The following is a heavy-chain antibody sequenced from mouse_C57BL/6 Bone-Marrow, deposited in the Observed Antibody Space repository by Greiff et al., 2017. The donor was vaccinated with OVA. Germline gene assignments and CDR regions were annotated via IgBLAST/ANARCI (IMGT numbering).Heavy chain of an antibody. Sequence: EVKVEESGGGLVKPGGSLKLSCAASGFTFSSYAMSWVRQTPEKRLEWVATISDGGSYTYYPDNVKGRFTISRDNAKNNLYLQMIHLKSEDTAMYYCARGPLTGTYNAMDYWGQGTSVTVSS. CDR1: GFTFSSYA. D-gene: IGHD4-1*01. V-gene: IGHV5-4*03. J-gene: IGHJ4*01. CDR2: ISDGGSYT. CDR3: ARGPLTGTYNAMDY.